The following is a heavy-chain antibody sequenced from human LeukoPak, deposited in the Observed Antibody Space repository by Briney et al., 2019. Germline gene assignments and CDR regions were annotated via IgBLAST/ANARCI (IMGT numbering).Heavy chain of an antibody. V-gene: IGHV4-39*01. CDR2: IYYSKNT. D-gene: IGHD5-18*01. CDR1: GGSISSSSAY. J-gene: IGHJ4*02. Sequence: PSVTLSLTCTVSGGSISSSSAYWGWIRQPPGKGLEWIGSIYYSKNTYYNPSLKSRVTISADTSKNQFSLTLGSVSATDTAVYYCVSPRGFSYGYSDYWGQGTLVTVSS. CDR3: VSPRGFSYGYSDY.